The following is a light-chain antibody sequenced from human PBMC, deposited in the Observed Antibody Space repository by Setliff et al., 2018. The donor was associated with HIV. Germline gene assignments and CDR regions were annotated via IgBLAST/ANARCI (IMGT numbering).Light chain of an antibody. V-gene: IGLV2-11*01. Sequence: SVLTQPRSVSGSPGQSVTISCTGTSSDVGAYNYASWYQQHPGKAPKLMIYDVTKRPSGVPDRFSGSKSANTASLTISGLQAEDEADYYCSSYAGNFLFVFGIGTKVTVL. J-gene: IGLJ1*01. CDR3: SSYAGNFLFV. CDR2: DVT. CDR1: SSDVGAYNY.